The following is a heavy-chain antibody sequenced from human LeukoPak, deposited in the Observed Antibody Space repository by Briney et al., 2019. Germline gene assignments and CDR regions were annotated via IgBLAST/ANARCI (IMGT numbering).Heavy chain of an antibody. CDR1: GGSISSYY. Sequence: SETLSLTCTVSGGSISSYYWSWIRQPAGKGLEWIGRIYTSGSTNYNPSLKSRVTMSVDTSKNQFSLKLSSVTAADTAVYYCARVGDVRTLRYWYSDLWGRGTLVTVSS. J-gene: IGHJ2*01. V-gene: IGHV4-4*07. D-gene: IGHD3-10*02. CDR3: ARVGDVRTLRYWYSDL. CDR2: IYTSGST.